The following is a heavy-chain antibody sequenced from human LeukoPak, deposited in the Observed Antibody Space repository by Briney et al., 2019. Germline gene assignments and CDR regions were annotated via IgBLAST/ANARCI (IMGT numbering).Heavy chain of an antibody. CDR1: GFTVSSNY. CDR2: IYSGGST. CDR3: AREGGDSSGYYFDS. Sequence: GGSLRLSCAASGFTVSSNYMSWVRQAPGKGLEWVSVIYSGGSTYYADSVKGRFTISRDNSQNTLYLQMNSLRAEDTAVYYCAREGGDSSGYYFDSWGQGTLVTVSS. J-gene: IGHJ4*02. D-gene: IGHD3-22*01. V-gene: IGHV3-53*01.